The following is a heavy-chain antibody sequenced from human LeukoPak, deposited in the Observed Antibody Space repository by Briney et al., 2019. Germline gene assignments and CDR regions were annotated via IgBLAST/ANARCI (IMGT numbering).Heavy chain of an antibody. CDR2: IKQDGSEK. J-gene: IGHJ6*03. V-gene: IGHV3-7*01. CDR3: ARGVDYHYYYYMDF. CDR1: GFTFSNYW. Sequence: GGSLRLSCAASGFTFSNYWLTWVRQAPGKGLEWVANIKQDGSEKHYVDSVKGRFTISRDNAKRSLYLQMNSLRAEDTAVFYCARGVDYHYYYYMDFWGKGTTVTLSS.